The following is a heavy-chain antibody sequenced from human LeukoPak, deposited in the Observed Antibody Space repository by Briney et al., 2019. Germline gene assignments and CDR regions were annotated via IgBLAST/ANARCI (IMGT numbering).Heavy chain of an antibody. CDR2: ISRTGSDT. V-gene: IGHV3-23*01. J-gene: IGHJ4*02. Sequence: PGGSLRLSCAASGFTFSSYAMSWVRQAPGKGLEWVSTISRTGSDTYYADSVKGRFTVSRDNLSNTLYLQMSSLRAEDTAVYSCAKDSYDSSGFYYLPGPPTFDSWGLGTLVTVSS. CDR1: GFTFSSYA. D-gene: IGHD3-22*01. CDR3: AKDSYDSSGFYYLPGPPTFDS.